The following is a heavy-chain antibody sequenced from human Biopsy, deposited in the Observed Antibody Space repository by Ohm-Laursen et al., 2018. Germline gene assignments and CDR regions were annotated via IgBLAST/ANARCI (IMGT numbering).Heavy chain of an antibody. CDR1: GGSFTGHY. J-gene: IGHJ1*01. D-gene: IGHD4-23*01. CDR2: ISYTGYT. V-gene: IGHV4-59*11. Sequence: TLSLTCTASGGSFTGHYWGWIRQPPGKGLEWIGHISYTGYTSYKSSLKSRVTISLDTSRKHFSLRLTSLAAADTAVYYCARGSNEYGGLYFPHWGQGTLVTVSS. CDR3: ARGSNEYGGLYFPH.